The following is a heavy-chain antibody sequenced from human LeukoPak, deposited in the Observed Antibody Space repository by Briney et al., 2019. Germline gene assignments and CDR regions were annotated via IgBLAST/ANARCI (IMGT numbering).Heavy chain of an antibody. Sequence: GGSLRLPCAASGFTFSSYGMRWVRQAPGKGLEWVSAISGSGGSTYYADSVKGRFTISRDNSKNPLYLQMNSLRAEDTAVYYCAKFSIVPAADRYFDYWGQGTLVTVSS. D-gene: IGHD2-2*01. CDR2: ISGSGGST. CDR1: GFTFSSYG. V-gene: IGHV3-23*01. CDR3: AKFSIVPAADRYFDY. J-gene: IGHJ4*02.